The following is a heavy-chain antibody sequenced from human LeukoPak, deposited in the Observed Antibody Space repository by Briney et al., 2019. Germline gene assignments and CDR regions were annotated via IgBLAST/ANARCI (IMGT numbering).Heavy chain of an antibody. J-gene: IGHJ6*04. CDR2: ISYDGSNK. D-gene: IGHD2-2*01. CDR3: AREDIVVVPAAPRPYYYYGMDV. V-gene: IGHV3-30*04. Sequence: PGGSLRLSCPASGFTFISYAMPWVRQAPGKGLEWWAVISYDGSNKYYADSVKGRFTISRDNSKNTLYLQMNSLRAEDTAVYYCAREDIVVVPAAPRPYYYYGMDVWGKGTTVTVSS. CDR1: GFTFISYA.